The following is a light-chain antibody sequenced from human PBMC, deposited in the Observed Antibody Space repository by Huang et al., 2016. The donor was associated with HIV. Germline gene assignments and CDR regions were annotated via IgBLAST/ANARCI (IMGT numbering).Light chain of an antibody. CDR2: AAS. V-gene: IGKV1-27*01. J-gene: IGKJ2*01. CDR1: QDISNY. Sequence: DIHMTQSPSSLSSSVGDRVTITCRASQDISNYLAWYQQKPGTATKLLISAASTLQSGVPSRVSGSGSGTDFTLTIGSLQPEDGATYYCQKYNSAPYTFGQGPSWRSN. CDR3: QKYNSAPYT.